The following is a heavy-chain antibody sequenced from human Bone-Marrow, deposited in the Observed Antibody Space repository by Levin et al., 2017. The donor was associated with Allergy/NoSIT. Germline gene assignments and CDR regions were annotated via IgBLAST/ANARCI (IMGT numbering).Heavy chain of an antibody. CDR1: GYIFTTYA. Sequence: ASVKVSCKASGYIFTTYAMHWVRQAPGHRLEWMGWINGGNGNTKYSEKLQGRVSISRDTSAAIAYMELSSLRSEDTAVYYCARADDFWSGNYSAPIDYWGQGTLVTVSA. CDR2: INGGNGNT. CDR3: ARADDFWSGNYSAPIDY. J-gene: IGHJ4*02. V-gene: IGHV1-3*01. D-gene: IGHD3-3*01.